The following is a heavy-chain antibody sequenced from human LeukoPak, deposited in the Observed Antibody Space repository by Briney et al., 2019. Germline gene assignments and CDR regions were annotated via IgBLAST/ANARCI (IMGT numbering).Heavy chain of an antibody. J-gene: IGHJ6*02. CDR2: INPSGGST. V-gene: IGHV1-46*01. D-gene: IGHD3-10*01. CDR3: ASLTARSGSSGYYGMDV. CDR1: GYTFTSYY. Sequence: ASVKVSCKASGYTFTSYYMHWVRQAPGQGLEWMGIINPSGGSTNYAQKFRGRVTITADKSTSTAYMELSSLRSEDTAVYYCASLTARSGSSGYYGMDVWGQGTTVTVSS.